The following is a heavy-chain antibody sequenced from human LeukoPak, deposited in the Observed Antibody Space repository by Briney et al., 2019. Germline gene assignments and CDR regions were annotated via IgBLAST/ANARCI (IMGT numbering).Heavy chain of an antibody. CDR3: ARGGSYLSAFDI. J-gene: IGHJ3*02. CDR1: GFTFNTYS. CDR2: ISSSSSYI. V-gene: IGHV3-21*04. Sequence: KSGGSLRLSCEAFGFTFNTYSMNWVRQAPGKGLEWVSFISSSSSYIYYADSVKGRFTISRDNAKNSLYLQMNSLRAEDTAVYYCARGGSYLSAFDIWGQGTMVTVSS. D-gene: IGHD1-26*01.